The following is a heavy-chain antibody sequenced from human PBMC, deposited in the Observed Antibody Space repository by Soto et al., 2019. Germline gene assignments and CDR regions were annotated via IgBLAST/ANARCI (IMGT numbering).Heavy chain of an antibody. CDR1: GFSLSTSGVG. J-gene: IGHJ4*02. V-gene: IGHV2-5*01. D-gene: IGHD1-1*01. CDR3: EHEKSCRGTGPFDY. Sequence: QITLKESGPTLVKPTQTLTLTCSFSGFSLSTSGVGVGWIRQPPGKAPQWLALIYWNDDKRYTPSLRSRISDTKETTKKQVVLTFSNVTPVDTATYLCEHEKSCRGTGPFDYCGPGTLVTVSS. CDR2: IYWNDDK.